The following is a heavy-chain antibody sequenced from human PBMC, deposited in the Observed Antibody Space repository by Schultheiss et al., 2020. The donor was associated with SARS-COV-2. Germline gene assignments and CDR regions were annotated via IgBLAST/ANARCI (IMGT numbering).Heavy chain of an antibody. CDR2: INHSGST. CDR1: GGSFSGYY. J-gene: IGHJ4*02. Sequence: SQTLSLTCAVYGGSFSGYYWSWIRQPPGKGLEWIGEINHSGSTNYNPSLKSRVTISVDTSKNQFSLKLSSVTAADTAVYYCARGRSSSWYGYWGQGTLVTVSS. CDR3: ARGRSSSWYGY. V-gene: IGHV4-34*01. D-gene: IGHD6-13*01.